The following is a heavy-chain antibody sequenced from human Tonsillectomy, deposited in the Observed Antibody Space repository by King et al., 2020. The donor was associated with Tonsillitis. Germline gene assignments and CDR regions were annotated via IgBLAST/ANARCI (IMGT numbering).Heavy chain of an antibody. Sequence: VQLQESGPGLVKPSETLSLTCTVSGGSISRYSWSWIRQPPGKGLEWIGYIYYSGSTNYNPSLKSRVTISVDTSKNQFALKLSSVTAADTAVYYCARHGYDSSGYYYAFFDYWGQGTPVIASS. CDR2: IYYSGST. J-gene: IGHJ4*02. V-gene: IGHV4-59*08. D-gene: IGHD3-22*01. CDR1: GGSISRYS. CDR3: ARHGYDSSGYYYAFFDY.